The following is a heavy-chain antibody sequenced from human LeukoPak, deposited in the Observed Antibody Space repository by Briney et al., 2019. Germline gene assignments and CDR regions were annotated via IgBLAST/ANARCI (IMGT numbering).Heavy chain of an antibody. Sequence: ASVKVSCKASGGTFSSYAMNWVRQAPGQGLEWMGWINTYTGNPTYAQGFTGRFVFSLDTSVSTAYLQISSLKDEDTAVYYCARGGLGSSGYYFFDYWGQGTLVTVSS. D-gene: IGHD3-22*01. CDR1: GGTFSSYA. CDR3: ARGGLGSSGYYFFDY. J-gene: IGHJ4*02. CDR2: INTYTGNP. V-gene: IGHV7-4-1*02.